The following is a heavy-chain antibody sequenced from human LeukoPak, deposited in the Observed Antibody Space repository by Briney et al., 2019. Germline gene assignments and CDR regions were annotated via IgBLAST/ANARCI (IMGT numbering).Heavy chain of an antibody. CDR2: INHSGSS. CDR1: GGSFSGYY. J-gene: IGHJ6*03. V-gene: IGHV4-34*01. CDR3: ARTLTYYYMDV. Sequence: PSETLSLTCAVYGGSFSGYYCSWIRQPPGNGLEWIGEINHSGSSNYNPSLKSRVTISVDTSKNQFSLKLSSVTAADTAVYYCARTLTYYYMDVWGKGTTVTVSS.